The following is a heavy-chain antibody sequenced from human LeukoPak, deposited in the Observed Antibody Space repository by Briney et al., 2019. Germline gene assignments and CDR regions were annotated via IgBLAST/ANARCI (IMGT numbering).Heavy chain of an antibody. V-gene: IGHV4-59*08. CDR3: ARSAVVIDAFDI. CDR2: IYYSGST. D-gene: IGHD2-21*01. J-gene: IGHJ3*02. CDR1: GGHINSYY. Sequence: PSETLSLPCTVSGGHINSYYWRWIRQPPGKGLEWMGYIYYSGSTYYNPSLKSRVTISVDTTKSQSSLKLSSVTAADTAVYYCARSAVVIDAFDIWGPGTMVTVSS.